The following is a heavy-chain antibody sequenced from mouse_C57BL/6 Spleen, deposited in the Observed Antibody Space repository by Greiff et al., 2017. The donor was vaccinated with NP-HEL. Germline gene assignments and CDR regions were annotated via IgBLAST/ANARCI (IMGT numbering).Heavy chain of an antibody. CDR3: AREPHYYDYDSYFDY. CDR1: GYTFTSYT. Sequence: QVQLQQSGAELARPGASVKMSCKASGYTFTSYTMHWVKQRPGQGLEWIGYINPSSGYTKYNQKFKDKATLTADKSSSTAYMQLSSLTSEDSAVYYCAREPHYYDYDSYFDYWGQGTTLTVSS. D-gene: IGHD2-4*01. J-gene: IGHJ2*01. CDR2: INPSSGYT. V-gene: IGHV1-4*01.